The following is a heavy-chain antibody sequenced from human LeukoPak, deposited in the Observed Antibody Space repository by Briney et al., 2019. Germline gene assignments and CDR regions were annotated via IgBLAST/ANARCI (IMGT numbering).Heavy chain of an antibody. CDR2: IYYSGST. Sequence: SETLSLTCTVSGGSISSHYGSWIRQPPGKGLEWIGYIYYSGSTNYNPSLKSRVTISVDTSKNQFSLKLSSVTAADTAVYYCARASAEDIVVVPAAPYYYYMDVWGKGTTVTVSS. CDR1: GGSISSHY. J-gene: IGHJ6*03. V-gene: IGHV4-59*11. D-gene: IGHD2-2*01. CDR3: ARASAEDIVVVPAAPYYYYMDV.